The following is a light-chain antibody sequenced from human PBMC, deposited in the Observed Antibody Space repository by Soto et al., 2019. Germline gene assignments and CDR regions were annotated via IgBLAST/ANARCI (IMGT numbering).Light chain of an antibody. CDR3: QQLNSYPYT. V-gene: IGKV1-9*01. J-gene: IGKJ2*01. CDR2: AAS. Sequence: IQVTQFPTFLSGTVGDRVPIHFRGRPDLRRFLVWYQQKPGKAPKLLIHAASTLQSGVPSRFSGSGSGTDFTLTISSLQPEDFATYYCQQLNSYPYTFGQGTKLEIK. CDR1: PDLRRF.